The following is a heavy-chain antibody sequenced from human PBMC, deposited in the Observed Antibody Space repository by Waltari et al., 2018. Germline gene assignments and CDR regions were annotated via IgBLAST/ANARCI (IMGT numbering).Heavy chain of an antibody. V-gene: IGHV1-69*08. J-gene: IGHJ4*02. Sequence: QVQLVQSGAEVKKPGSSVKVSCKASGGTFSSYTISWVRQAPGQGLEWMGRIIPILGIANYAQKFQGRVTITADKSTSTAYMELSSLRSEDTAVYYCARDRDPLLPTYYFDYWGQGTLVTVSS. CDR1: GGTFSSYT. D-gene: IGHD3-22*01. CDR2: IIPILGIA. CDR3: ARDRDPLLPTYYFDY.